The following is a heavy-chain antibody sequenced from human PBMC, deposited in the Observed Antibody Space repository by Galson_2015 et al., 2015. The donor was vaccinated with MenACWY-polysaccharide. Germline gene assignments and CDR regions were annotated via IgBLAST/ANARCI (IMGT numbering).Heavy chain of an antibody. D-gene: IGHD2-2*01. CDR1: GFTFSSYW. V-gene: IGHV3-7*03. CDR2: IKQDESEK. CDR3: VRAWEVPPAHYFDH. Sequence: SLRLSCAASGFTFSSYWMSWVRQAPGKGLEWVANIKQDESEKYYVDSVKGRFTISRDNAKNSLYLEMNSLRAEDTAAYYCVRAWEVPPAHYFDHWGQGRLVIVSS. J-gene: IGHJ4*02.